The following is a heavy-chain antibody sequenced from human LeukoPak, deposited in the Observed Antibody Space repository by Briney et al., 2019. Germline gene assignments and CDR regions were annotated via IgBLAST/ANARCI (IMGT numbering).Heavy chain of an antibody. CDR3: ARRFVQGHFDY. CDR1: GFTFSSYS. V-gene: IGHV3-21*01. J-gene: IGHJ4*02. CDR2: ISSSSSYI. D-gene: IGHD3-10*01. Sequence: GGSLRLSCAASGFTFSSYSMNWVRQAPGKGLAWVSSISSSSSYIYYADSVKGRFTISRDNAKNSLYLQMNSLRAEDTAVYYCARRFVQGHFDYWGQGTLVTVSS.